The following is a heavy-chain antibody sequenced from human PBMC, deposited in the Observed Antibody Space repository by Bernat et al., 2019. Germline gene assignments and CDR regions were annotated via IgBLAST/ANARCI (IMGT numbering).Heavy chain of an antibody. J-gene: IGHJ4*02. V-gene: IGHV3-74*01. D-gene: IGHD2-2*01. CDR1: GFTFSSHW. CDR3: ASHVSAGFDY. CDR2: INRDGSNT. Sequence: EVQLVESGGGLVRPGGSLRLSCSASGFTFSSHWRHWVRQAPGKGLFWVSRINRDGSNTNSADSMKGRFTISRDNAKNTLYLQMNSLRADDTAIYYCASHVSAGFDYWGQGTLVTVSS.